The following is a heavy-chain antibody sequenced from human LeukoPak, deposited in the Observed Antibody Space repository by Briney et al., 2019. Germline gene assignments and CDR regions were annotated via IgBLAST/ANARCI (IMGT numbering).Heavy chain of an antibody. CDR2: IRYDGSNK. Sequence: PGGSLRLSCGASGFTFSSYGMHWVRQAPGKGLEWVAFIRYDGSNKYYADSVKGRFTISRDNSKNTLYLQMNSLRAEDTAVYYCAKDLVVVAGTLGYWGQGTLVTVSS. J-gene: IGHJ4*02. CDR1: GFTFSSYG. V-gene: IGHV3-30*02. CDR3: AKDLVVVAGTLGY. D-gene: IGHD6-19*01.